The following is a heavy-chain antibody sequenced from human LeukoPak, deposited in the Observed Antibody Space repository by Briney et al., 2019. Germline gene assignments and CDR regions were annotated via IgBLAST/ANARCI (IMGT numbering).Heavy chain of an antibody. CDR1: GFTFSSYG. V-gene: IGHV3-23*01. D-gene: IGHD3-22*01. J-gene: IGHJ4*02. Sequence: GGSLRLSCVASGFTFSSYGMSWVRQAAGKGLEWVSGISGSAGTTYYADSVKGRFTISRDNSKNTLYLQMNSLRAEDTAVYYCAKTLTMILVLRGGFDYWGQGALVTVSS. CDR2: ISGSAGTT. CDR3: AKTLTMILVLRGGFDY.